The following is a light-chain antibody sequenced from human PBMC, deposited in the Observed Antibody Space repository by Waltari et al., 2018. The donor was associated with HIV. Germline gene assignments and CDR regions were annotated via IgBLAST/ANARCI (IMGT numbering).Light chain of an antibody. J-gene: IGLJ2*01. CDR1: SPRTYY. CDR3: NSRDSPYVV. Sequence: SSEMTQDPAVSVALGQPVRIPCQGDSPRTYYTSWYQQKPGQAPVLVIYGKHSRPSGIPYRFSGSSSGNTASLTITGAQAEDEADYYCNSRDSPYVVFGGGTKLTVL. V-gene: IGLV3-19*01. CDR2: GKH.